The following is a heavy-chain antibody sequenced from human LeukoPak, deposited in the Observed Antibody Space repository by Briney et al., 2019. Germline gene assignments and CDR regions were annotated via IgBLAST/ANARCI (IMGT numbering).Heavy chain of an antibody. V-gene: IGHV3-33*01. CDR2: IWYDGSNK. J-gene: IGHJ4*02. D-gene: IGHD6-13*01. Sequence: GGSLRLSCAASGFTFSSYGMHWVRQAPGKGLEGVAVIWYDGSNKYYADSVKGRFTISRDNSKNTLYLQMNSLRAEDTAVYYCARGGPYSSSWYYFDYWGQGTLVTVSS. CDR3: ARGGPYSSSWYYFDY. CDR1: GFTFSSYG.